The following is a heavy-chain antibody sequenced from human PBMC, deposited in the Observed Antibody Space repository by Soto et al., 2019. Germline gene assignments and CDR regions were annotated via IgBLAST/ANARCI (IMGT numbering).Heavy chain of an antibody. J-gene: IGHJ4*02. CDR2: IYYSGST. CDR1: GGSISSSSYY. Sequence: QLQLQESGPGLVKPSETLSLTCTVSGGSISSSSYYWGWIRQPPGKGLEWIGSIYYSGSTYYNPSLKSRVTISVDTSKNQFSLKLSSVTAADTAVYYCAGQPVREWELLYYFDYWGQGTLVTVSS. CDR3: AGQPVREWELLYYFDY. V-gene: IGHV4-39*01. D-gene: IGHD1-26*01.